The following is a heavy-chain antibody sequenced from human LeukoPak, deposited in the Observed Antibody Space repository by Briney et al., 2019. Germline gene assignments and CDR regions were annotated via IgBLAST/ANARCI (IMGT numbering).Heavy chain of an antibody. Sequence: SETLSLTCAVYGGSFSGYYWSWIRQPPGKGLEWIGEINHSGSTNYNPSLKSRVTISVDTSKNQFSLKLSSVTAADTAMYYCARATMFDYWGQGTLVTVSS. J-gene: IGHJ4*02. CDR2: INHSGST. D-gene: IGHD3-10*01. CDR3: ARATMFDY. V-gene: IGHV4-34*01. CDR1: GGSFSGYY.